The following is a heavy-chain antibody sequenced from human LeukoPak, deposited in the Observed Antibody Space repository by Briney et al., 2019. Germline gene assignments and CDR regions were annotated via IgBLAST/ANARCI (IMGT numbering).Heavy chain of an antibody. V-gene: IGHV4-59*08. Sequence: PSETLSLTCTVSGGSISSFSWSWIRQPPGRGLEWIGYIDYSGGTNYNPSLKSRVIISVDTSKNQFSLKLSSVTAADTAVYYCARHQLNFDYWGQGILVTVSS. CDR3: ARHQLNFDY. CDR1: GGSISSFS. J-gene: IGHJ4*02. D-gene: IGHD1-1*01. CDR2: IDYSGGT.